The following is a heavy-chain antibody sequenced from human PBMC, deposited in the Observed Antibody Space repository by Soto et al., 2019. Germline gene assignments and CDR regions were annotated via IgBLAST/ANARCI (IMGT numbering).Heavy chain of an antibody. V-gene: IGHV4-31*02. Sequence: SETLSLTCVVSGGPVSGDDLYWSWIRHLPGKGLEWIANVYHTGTTYYNPSLRSRVPMSVDTSQNQFSLILASVTAADTAVYYCGRALVTDYNSRDCHYDFAMDVWGQGTSVT. J-gene: IGHJ6*02. D-gene: IGHD3-22*01. CDR2: VYHTGTT. CDR1: GGPVSGDDLY. CDR3: GRALVTDYNSRDCHYDFAMDV.